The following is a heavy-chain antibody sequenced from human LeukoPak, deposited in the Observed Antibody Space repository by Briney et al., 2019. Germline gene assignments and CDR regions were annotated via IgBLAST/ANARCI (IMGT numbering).Heavy chain of an antibody. CDR3: ARSHMDTSLVYYYYGMDV. V-gene: IGHV4-59*08. CDR1: GGSISSYY. J-gene: IGHJ6*02. Sequence: SETLSLTCTVSGGSISSYYWSWIRQPPGKGLEWIGYIYYSGSTNYNPSLKSRVTISVDTSKNQFSLKLSSVTAADTAVYYCARSHMDTSLVYYYYGMDVWGQGTTVTVSS. D-gene: IGHD2-21*01. CDR2: IYYSGST.